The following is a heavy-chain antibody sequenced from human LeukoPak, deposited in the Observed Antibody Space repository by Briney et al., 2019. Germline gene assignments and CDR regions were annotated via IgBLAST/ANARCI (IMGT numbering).Heavy chain of an antibody. V-gene: IGHV4-59*01. CDR2: IYYSGST. CDR1: GGSISSYY. Sequence: SETLSLTCTVSGGSISSYYWSWIRQPPGEGLEWIGYIYYSGSTNYNPSLKSRVTISVDTSKNQFSLKLSSVTAADTAVYYCARASVRCYSTSCYAGWFDPWGQGTLVTVSS. J-gene: IGHJ5*02. CDR3: ARASVRCYSTSCYAGWFDP. D-gene: IGHD2-2*01.